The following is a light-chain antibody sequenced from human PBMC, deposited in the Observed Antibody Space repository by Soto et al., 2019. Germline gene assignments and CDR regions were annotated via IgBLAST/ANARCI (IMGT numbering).Light chain of an antibody. CDR1: SSDVGGYNY. V-gene: IGLV2-14*01. CDR3: SSYTSSSTRV. Sequence: QSALTQPASVSGSPGQSITISCTGTSSDVGGYNYVSWYQQHPGKAPKLMIYEVSNRPSGVSNRFSGSKSGNTASLPISGLQAEDEADDYCSSYTSSSTRVFGGGTKVTVL. CDR2: EVS. J-gene: IGLJ3*02.